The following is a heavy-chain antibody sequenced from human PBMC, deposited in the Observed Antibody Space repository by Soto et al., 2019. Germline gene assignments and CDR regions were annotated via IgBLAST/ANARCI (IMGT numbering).Heavy chain of an antibody. D-gene: IGHD6-19*01. J-gene: IGHJ3*02. CDR1: GFTFSSYG. Sequence: VQLVESGGGVVQPGRSLRLSCAASGFTFSSYGMHWVRQAPGKGLEWVAVISYDGSNKYYADSVKGRFTISRDNSKNTLYLQMNSLRAEDTAVYYCAKDSSGWYTRDDAFDIWGQGTMVTVSS. V-gene: IGHV3-30*18. CDR3: AKDSSGWYTRDDAFDI. CDR2: ISYDGSNK.